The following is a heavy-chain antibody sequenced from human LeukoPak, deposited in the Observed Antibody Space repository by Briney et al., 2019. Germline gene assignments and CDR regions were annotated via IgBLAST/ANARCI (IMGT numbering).Heavy chain of an antibody. J-gene: IGHJ6*03. V-gene: IGHV3-7*01. Sequence: GGSLRLSCAASGFTFSSYAMSWVRQAPGKGLEWVANVNQGGTEKYYVDSVKGRFTISRDNAENSLYLQMNSLRAEDTAVYYCAREHYFYYMDGWGKGTTVTVSS. CDR1: GFTFSSYA. CDR2: VNQGGTEK. CDR3: AREHYFYYMDG.